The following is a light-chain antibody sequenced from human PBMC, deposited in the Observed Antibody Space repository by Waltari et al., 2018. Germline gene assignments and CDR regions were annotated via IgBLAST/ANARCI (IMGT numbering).Light chain of an antibody. J-gene: IGKJ4*01. CDR2: WAS. CDR1: QSFLFSSNNKNY. Sequence: DIVMNQSPDSLAVSLGERTNIHCKSSQSFLFSSNNKNYLDWCQQKAGQPPKLLIYWASTRESGVPDRFSGSGSGTDFTLTISSLQAEDVAVYYCLQYYSVVLTFAGGTKVEIK. CDR3: LQYYSVVLT. V-gene: IGKV4-1*01.